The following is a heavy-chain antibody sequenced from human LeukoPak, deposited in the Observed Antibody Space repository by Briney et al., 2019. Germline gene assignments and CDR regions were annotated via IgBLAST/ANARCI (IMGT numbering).Heavy chain of an antibody. CDR3: ARHLDSSGYYYRSHGPADI. V-gene: IGHV5-51*01. Sequence: GESLKISCKGSGYIFNNYWIGWVRQMPGKDLEWMGIIYPGDSNTRYSPSFQGQVTISADKSLSTAYLQWSSLEASDTAMYYCARHLDSSGYYYRSHGPADIWGQGTMVTVSS. J-gene: IGHJ3*02. CDR1: GYIFNNYW. D-gene: IGHD3-22*01. CDR2: IYPGDSNT.